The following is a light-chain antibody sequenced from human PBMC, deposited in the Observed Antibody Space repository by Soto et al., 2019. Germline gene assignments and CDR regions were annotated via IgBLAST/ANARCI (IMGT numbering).Light chain of an antibody. CDR2: GTS. CDR3: QQYGSFPPT. V-gene: IGKV1D-16*01. Sequence: DVQLTQSPSPLSASVGDRVIITCRTNQSIGRWLAWYQQKPEKAPKSLIYGTSTLQSGVPSKFSGSGSGPQFTLTISSLQPEDVATYYCQQYGSFPPTFGRGTKVEI. CDR1: QSIGRW. J-gene: IGKJ1*01.